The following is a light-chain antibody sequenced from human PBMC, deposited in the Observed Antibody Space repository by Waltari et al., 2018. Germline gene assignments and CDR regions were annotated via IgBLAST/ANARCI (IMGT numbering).Light chain of an antibody. CDR3: SSSTGTTWV. CDR1: SSDVGVYNY. Sequence: QSALTQPASVSGSPGQSITISCSGISSDVGVYNYVSWYQQHAGKAPELMIYDVSNRPSGVSNPFSGSKSGSTASLTISGLQAEDEADYYCSSSTGTTWVFGGGTKVSVL. J-gene: IGLJ3*02. V-gene: IGLV2-14*03. CDR2: DVS.